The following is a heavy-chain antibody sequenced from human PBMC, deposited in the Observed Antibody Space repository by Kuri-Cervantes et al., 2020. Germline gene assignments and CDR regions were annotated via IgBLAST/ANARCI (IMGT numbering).Heavy chain of an antibody. J-gene: IGHJ4*02. D-gene: IGHD5-24*01. CDR1: GYSITSDYY. Sequence: SETLSLTCAVSGYSITSDYYWGWIRHPPGKGLEWIGSVYHSGSTYYNLSLRSRVTISVDKSKNQFSLKLSSVTAADTAVYYCARHKRGYFDYWGQGTLVTVSS. V-gene: IGHV4-38-2*01. CDR2: VYHSGST. CDR3: ARHKRGYFDY.